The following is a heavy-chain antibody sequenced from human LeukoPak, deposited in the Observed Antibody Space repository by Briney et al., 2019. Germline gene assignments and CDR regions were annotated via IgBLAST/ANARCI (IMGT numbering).Heavy chain of an antibody. CDR1: GSTFTSYD. D-gene: IGHD1-1*01. CDR3: ASGRPEIYYYYGMDV. J-gene: IGHJ6*02. V-gene: IGHV1-8*02. Sequence: ASVKVSCKASGSTFTSYDINWVRQATGHGLEWMGWMNPNSGNTGYAQKFQGRVTMTRNTSISTAYMELSSLRSEDTAVYYCASGRPEIYYYYGMDVWGQGTTVTVSS. CDR2: MNPNSGNT.